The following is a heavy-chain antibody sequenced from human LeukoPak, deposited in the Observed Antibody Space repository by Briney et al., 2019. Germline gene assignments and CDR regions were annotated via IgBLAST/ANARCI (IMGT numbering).Heavy chain of an antibody. CDR3: ARGRFQGELVDY. J-gene: IGHJ4*02. CDR2: IYYSGST. V-gene: IGHV4-39*07. Sequence: SETLSLTCTVSGGSISSSSYYWGWIRQPPGKGLEWIGSIYYSGSTYYNPPLKSRVTISVDTSKNQFSLKLSSVTAADTAVYYCARGRFQGELVDYWGQGSLVTVSS. CDR1: GGSISSSSYY. D-gene: IGHD1-26*01.